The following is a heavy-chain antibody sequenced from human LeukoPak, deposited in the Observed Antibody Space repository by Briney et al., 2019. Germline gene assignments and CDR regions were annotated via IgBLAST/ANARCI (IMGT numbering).Heavy chain of an antibody. CDR1: GFTFSSYW. J-gene: IGHJ4*02. V-gene: IGHV3-74*01. Sequence: SGGSLRLSCAASGFTFSSYWMHWVRQAPGKGLVWVSRINTDGSSTSYADSVKGRFTISRDNAKNTLYLQMNSLRAEDTAVYYCAKVDSYGPSPYYFDYWGQGTLVTVSS. CDR2: INTDGSST. D-gene: IGHD5-18*01. CDR3: AKVDSYGPSPYYFDY.